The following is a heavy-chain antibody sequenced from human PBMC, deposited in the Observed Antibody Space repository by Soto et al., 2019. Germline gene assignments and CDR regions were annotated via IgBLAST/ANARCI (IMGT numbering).Heavy chain of an antibody. Sequence: QVQLVQSGSQLRKPGTSVKVLCEASGYSFQYYGIHWVRQAPEQGLQWMGWINPANGNRNYAQKFEDRITMTMDTSTNSMSLEVRRLTFDDTAISYCARDRLRGYDTSGLYSWGQGTLVTVSS. V-gene: IGHV1-18*04. J-gene: IGHJ4*02. CDR2: INPANGNR. CDR3: ARDRLRGYDTSGLYS. CDR1: GYSFQYYG. D-gene: IGHD3-22*01.